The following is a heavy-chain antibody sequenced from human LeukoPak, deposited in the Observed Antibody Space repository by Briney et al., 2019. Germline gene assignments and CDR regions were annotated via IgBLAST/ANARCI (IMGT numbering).Heavy chain of an antibody. CDR3: ARPTGGDIVVVPAAIPHDAFDI. V-gene: IGHV4-39*01. Sequence: SETLSLTCTVSGGSISSSSYYWGWIRQPPGKGLEWIGSIYYSGSTYYNPSLKGRVTISVDTSKNQFSLKLSSVTAADTAVYYCARPTGGDIVVVPAAIPHDAFDIWGQGTMVTVSS. CDR2: IYYSGST. CDR1: GGSISSSSYY. D-gene: IGHD2-2*01. J-gene: IGHJ3*02.